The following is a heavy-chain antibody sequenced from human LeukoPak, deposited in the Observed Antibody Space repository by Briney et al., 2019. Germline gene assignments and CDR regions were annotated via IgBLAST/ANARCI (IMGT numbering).Heavy chain of an antibody. CDR2: INHSGST. V-gene: IGHV4-34*01. CDR1: GGSFSGSY. D-gene: IGHD3-22*01. J-gene: IGHJ4*02. Sequence: SETLSLTCGVYGGSFSGSYWSWIRQPPGKGLEWIGEINHSGSTSYNPSLKSRVTISLDTSKNQFSLKLSSVTAADTAVYYCARELRGYYYDSSGYYKYFDYWGQGTLVTVSS. CDR3: ARELRGYYYDSSGYYKYFDY.